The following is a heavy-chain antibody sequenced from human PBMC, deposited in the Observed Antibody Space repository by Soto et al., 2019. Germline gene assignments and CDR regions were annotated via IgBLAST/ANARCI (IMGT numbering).Heavy chain of an antibody. V-gene: IGHV4-59*02. CDR3: ARDMHAGFTHSFDP. CDR2: TSYAGNT. CDR1: GGSVTSHH. J-gene: IGHJ5*02. D-gene: IGHD2-15*01. Sequence: SQTLSLSCFVSGGSVTSHHWSWIRQFPGQGLEWIAYTSYAGNTNCNPSIQSRVTISLXTXXXXLXLXFXXXTAAXTAVQYCARDMHAGFTHSFDPWGQGTLGTVSA.